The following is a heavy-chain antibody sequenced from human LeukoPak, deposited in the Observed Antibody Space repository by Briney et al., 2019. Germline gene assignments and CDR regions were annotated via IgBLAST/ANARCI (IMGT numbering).Heavy chain of an antibody. Sequence: PSETLSLTCAVYGGSFGGYYWTWIRQPPGKGPEWIGEINHSGSTNYNPSLKRRVFMSVDTAKNQFSLKLNSVSAADTAVYYRARGGYFDSSGYPNPLDYWGQGTLVTVSS. CDR3: ARGGYFDSSGYPNPLDY. CDR1: GGSFGGYY. J-gene: IGHJ4*02. V-gene: IGHV4-34*01. CDR2: INHSGST. D-gene: IGHD3-22*01.